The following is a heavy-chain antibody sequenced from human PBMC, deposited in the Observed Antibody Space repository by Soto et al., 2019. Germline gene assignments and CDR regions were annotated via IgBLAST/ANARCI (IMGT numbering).Heavy chain of an antibody. V-gene: IGHV4-39*01. CDR3: ATYYSSGWSYYFDY. D-gene: IGHD6-19*01. CDR2: IYYSGST. Sequence: SETLSLTCTVSGGAISISIYYWGWVRQTPTKGLEWIGSIYYSGSTYYNPSLKSRVTISVDTSKNQFSLKLSSVTAADTAVYYCATYYSSGWSYYFDYWGQGSLVNVSS. CDR1: GGAISISIYY. J-gene: IGHJ4*02.